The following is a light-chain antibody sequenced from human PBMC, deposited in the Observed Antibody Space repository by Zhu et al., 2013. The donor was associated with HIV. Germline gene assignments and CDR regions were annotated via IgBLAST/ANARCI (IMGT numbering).Light chain of an antibody. CDR3: QQYHSYPWT. CDR1: QSVSSN. CDR2: ASS. Sequence: EIVMTQSPATLSVSPGERATLSCRASQSVSSNLAWYQQKPGQAPRLVIYASSIRATLIPARFSGGGSGTDFTLTITSLQPEDLAIYYCQQYHSYPWTFAQGTKVEVK. J-gene: IGKJ1*01. V-gene: IGKV3-15*01.